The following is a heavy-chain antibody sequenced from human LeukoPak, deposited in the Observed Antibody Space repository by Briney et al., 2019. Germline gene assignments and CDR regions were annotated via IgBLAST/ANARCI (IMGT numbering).Heavy chain of an antibody. Sequence: GESLRLSCAASGFTFFTYSMNWVRQAPGKGLEWVSSISGDSRYIYYADSMKGRFTISRDNAKNSVFLQMNSLRVEDTAIYYCARGGAARPDFWGQGTLVTVSS. J-gene: IGHJ4*02. D-gene: IGHD6-6*01. CDR3: ARGGAARPDF. CDR1: GFTFFTYS. CDR2: ISGDSRYI. V-gene: IGHV3-21*06.